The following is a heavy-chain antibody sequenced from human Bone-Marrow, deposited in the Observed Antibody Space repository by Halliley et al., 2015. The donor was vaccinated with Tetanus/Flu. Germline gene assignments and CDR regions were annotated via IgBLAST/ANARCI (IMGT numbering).Heavy chain of an antibody. CDR2: IFYTGST. V-gene: IGHV4-59*01. Sequence: LRLSCSVSGDSISPYYWIWIRQPPGKGLEWLGHIFYTGSTKYEPSLKSRVTISLDTSRKQFSLKLRSVTAADTAVYYCARSGSGSYQGWLHPWGLGRLVIVSS. J-gene: IGHJ5*02. CDR3: ARSGSGSYQGWLHP. D-gene: IGHD3-10*01. CDR1: GDSISPYY.